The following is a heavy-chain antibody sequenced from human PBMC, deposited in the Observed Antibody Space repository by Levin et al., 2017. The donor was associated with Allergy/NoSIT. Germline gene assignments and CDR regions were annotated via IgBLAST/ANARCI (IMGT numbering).Heavy chain of an antibody. CDR1: TSXXXYT. D-gene: IGHD3-10*01. CDR2: ITGSSDYI. Sequence: GGSLRLSCAASTSXXXYTXXXXXXXXXXGLEWVSSITGSSDYIHYADSVKGRFTISRDNAQRSLYLQMNRLTAEDTAVYDCAYGSGSYGPLIWGQGNLVTVSS. V-gene: IGHV3-21*01. CDR3: AYGSGSYGPLI. J-gene: IGHJ4*02.